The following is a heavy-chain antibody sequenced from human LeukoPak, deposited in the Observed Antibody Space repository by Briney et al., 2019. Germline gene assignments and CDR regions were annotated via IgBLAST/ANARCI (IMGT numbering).Heavy chain of an antibody. V-gene: IGHV1-46*01. CDR2: INPSGGST. J-gene: IGHJ4*02. Sequence: GASVKVSCKASGYTFTSHYIHWVRQAPGQGLEWMGIINPSGGSTSYAQKFQGRVTMTRDMSTSTVYMELSSLRSEDTAVYYCAVLVGATPLDYWGQGTLVTVSS. CDR3: AVLVGATPLDY. D-gene: IGHD1-26*01. CDR1: GYTFTSHY.